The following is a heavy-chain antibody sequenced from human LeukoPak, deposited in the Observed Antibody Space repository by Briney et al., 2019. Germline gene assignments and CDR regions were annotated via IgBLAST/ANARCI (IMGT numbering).Heavy chain of an antibody. CDR3: AKDPTEYGSSWYGSFDY. D-gene: IGHD6-13*01. V-gene: IGHV3-9*01. CDR2: ISWNSGSI. CDR1: GFTFTDYT. J-gene: IGHJ4*02. Sequence: SLRLSCAASGFTFTDYTMHWVRQAPGKGLEWGSGISWNSGSIGYADSVKGRFTISRDNANTSLYLQMNSLRAADTALYYSAKDPTEYGSSWYGSFDYWGQGTLVTVSS.